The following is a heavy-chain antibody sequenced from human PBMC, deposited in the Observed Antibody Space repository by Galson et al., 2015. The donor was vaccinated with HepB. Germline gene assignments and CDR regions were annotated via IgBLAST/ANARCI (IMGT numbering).Heavy chain of an antibody. CDR1: GYIFANYV. V-gene: IGHV1-8*02. Sequence: SVKVSCKASGYIFANYVINWVRQAAGQGPEWMGYMLPHNGDTGYAERFQGRITMTRNTSITTAYMELSSLRSEDTAVYYCTRVQYCEGDCYHGLDFWGQGTLLTVSS. D-gene: IGHD2-21*01. CDR2: MLPHNGDT. J-gene: IGHJ4*02. CDR3: TRVQYCEGDCYHGLDF.